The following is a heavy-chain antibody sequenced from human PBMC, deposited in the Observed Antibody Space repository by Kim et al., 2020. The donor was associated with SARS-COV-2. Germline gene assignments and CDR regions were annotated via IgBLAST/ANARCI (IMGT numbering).Heavy chain of an antibody. V-gene: IGHV4-34*01. CDR1: GGSFSGYY. CDR3: ARGLGGAQLWLPN. D-gene: IGHD5-18*01. Sequence: SETLSLTCAVYGGSFSGYYWSWIRQPPGKGLEWIGEINHSGSTNYNPSLKSRVTISVDTSKNQFSLKLSSVTAADTAVYYCARGLGGAQLWLPNWGQGTLVTVSS. J-gene: IGHJ4*02. CDR2: INHSGST.